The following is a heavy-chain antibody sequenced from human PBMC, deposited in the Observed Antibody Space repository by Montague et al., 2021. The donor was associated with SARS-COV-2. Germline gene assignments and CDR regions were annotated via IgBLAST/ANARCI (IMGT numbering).Heavy chain of an antibody. D-gene: IGHD6-19*01. CDR2: TYYRSKWYV. J-gene: IGHJ5*02. CDR3: ARSKLLRSGYSSGWYGPGWFDP. CDR1: GDSVSSNSGA. V-gene: IGHV6-1*01. Sequence: CAISGDSVSSNSGAWNWIRLSPSRGLEWLGRTYYRSKWYVDYAGSVRSRITINPDTSENPFSLQMSSVTPDDTAVYYCARSKLLRSGYSSGWYGPGWFDPWGQGTPVTVSS.